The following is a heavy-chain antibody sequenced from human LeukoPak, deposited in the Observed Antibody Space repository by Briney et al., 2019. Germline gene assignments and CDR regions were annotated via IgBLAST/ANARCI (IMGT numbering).Heavy chain of an antibody. Sequence: GGSLRLSCAASGFTFSSYSMSWVRQAPGKGLEWVSSISSSSSYIYYADSVKGRFTISRDNAKNSLYLQMNSLRAEDTAVYYCARSDTAMDDDWFDPWGQGTLVTVSS. V-gene: IGHV3-21*01. CDR2: ISSSSSYI. J-gene: IGHJ5*02. CDR3: ARSDTAMDDDWFDP. CDR1: GFTFSSYS. D-gene: IGHD5-18*01.